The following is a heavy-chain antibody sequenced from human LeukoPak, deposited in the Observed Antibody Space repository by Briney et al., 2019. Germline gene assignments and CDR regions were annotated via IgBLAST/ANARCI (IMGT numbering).Heavy chain of an antibody. J-gene: IGHJ3*02. CDR1: GFTFSSYS. Sequence: GGSLRLSGAASGFTFSSYSMNWVRQAPGKGLEWVSAISGSGGSTYYADSVKGRFTISRDNSKNTLYLQMNSLRAEDTAVYYCAKEPGYDSSGYYVAFDIWGQGTMVTVSS. V-gene: IGHV3-23*01. D-gene: IGHD3-22*01. CDR3: AKEPGYDSSGYYVAFDI. CDR2: ISGSGGST.